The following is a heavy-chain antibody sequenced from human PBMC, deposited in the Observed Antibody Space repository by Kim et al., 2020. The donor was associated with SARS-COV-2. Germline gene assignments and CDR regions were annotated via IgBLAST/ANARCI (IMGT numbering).Heavy chain of an antibody. J-gene: IGHJ4*02. CDR1: GFTFSSYA. V-gene: IGHV3-30*04. CDR3: ARDLAVAGRDFDY. CDR2: ISYDGSNK. Sequence: GGSLRLSCAASGFTFSSYAMHWVRQAPGKGLEWVAVISYDGSNKYYADSVKGRFTISRDNSKNTLYLQMNSLRAEDTAVYYCARDLAVAGRDFDYWGQGTLVTASS. D-gene: IGHD6-19*01.